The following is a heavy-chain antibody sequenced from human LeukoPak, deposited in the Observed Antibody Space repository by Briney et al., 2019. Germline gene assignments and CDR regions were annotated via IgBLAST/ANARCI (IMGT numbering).Heavy chain of an antibody. V-gene: IGHV4-61*02. CDR2: ISSSGST. J-gene: IGHJ5*02. CDR1: GDSISSGDYY. CDR3: ARRRRIWFGEPPLAWFDP. D-gene: IGHD3-10*01. Sequence: SETLSLTCTVSGDSISSGDYYWSWIRQPAGKGLEWIGRISSSGSTNYNPSLKSRVTISVDTSKNQFSLKLSSVTAADTAMYYCARRRRIWFGEPPLAWFDPWGQGTLVTVSS.